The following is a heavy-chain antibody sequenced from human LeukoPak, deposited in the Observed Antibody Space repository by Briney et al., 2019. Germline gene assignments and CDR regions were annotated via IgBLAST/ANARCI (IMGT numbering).Heavy chain of an antibody. CDR2: INHSGST. CDR3: ARGIRWFGYSSITLRAFDI. Sequence: SDTLSLTCAVYGGSFSGYYWSWIPQPPGKVLQWIGEINHSGSTNYNPSLKSRVTISVDTSKNQFSLKLSSVTAADTAVYYCARGIRWFGYSSITLRAFDIWGQGTMVTVSS. CDR1: GGSFSGYY. D-gene: IGHD6-13*01. V-gene: IGHV4-34*01. J-gene: IGHJ3*02.